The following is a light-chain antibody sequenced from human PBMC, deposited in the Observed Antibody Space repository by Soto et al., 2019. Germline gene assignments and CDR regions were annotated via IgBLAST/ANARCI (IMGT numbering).Light chain of an antibody. Sequence: EIVMTQSPATLSVSPGERATLSCRASQSVSSNLAWYQQKPGQAPRLLIYGASTRATGIPARFSGSGSGTEVTLTTSSRQSEDFVVYYCQQYNNWPPWTCGQGNKVEIK. V-gene: IGKV3-15*01. CDR3: QQYNNWPPWT. J-gene: IGKJ1*01. CDR2: GAS. CDR1: QSVSSN.